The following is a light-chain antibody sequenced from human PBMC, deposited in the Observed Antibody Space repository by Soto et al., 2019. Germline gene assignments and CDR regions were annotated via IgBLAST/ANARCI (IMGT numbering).Light chain of an antibody. CDR1: TSNIGGNS. V-gene: IGLV1-47*01. CDR3: AAWDDSLSGVV. CDR2: KND. Sequence: QPVLTQPPSASGTPGQRVTISCSGSTSNIGGNSVYWYQQFPGTAPRLLIYKNDQRPSGVPDRFSGSKSGTSASLAISGLRSEDETDYYCAAWDDSLSGVVFGGGTKLTVL. J-gene: IGLJ2*01.